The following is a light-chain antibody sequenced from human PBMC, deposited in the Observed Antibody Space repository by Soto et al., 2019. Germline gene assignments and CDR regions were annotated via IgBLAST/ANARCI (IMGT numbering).Light chain of an antibody. Sequence: EVVMTQSPATLSVSPGEGVTLSCRTSQSVNSYLAWYQQKPGQGPRLLIYGASTRATGVPARFSGSGSGTESTLTISSLQSVDFAVYYCQQYNNWPPLTFGGGTRVEIK. J-gene: IGKJ4*01. CDR3: QQYNNWPPLT. CDR2: GAS. V-gene: IGKV3-15*01. CDR1: QSVNSY.